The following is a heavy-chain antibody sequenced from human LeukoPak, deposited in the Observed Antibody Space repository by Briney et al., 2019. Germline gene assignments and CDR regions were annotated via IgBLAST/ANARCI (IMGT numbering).Heavy chain of an antibody. CDR3: AGYYDSSGYRYFDY. V-gene: IGHV4-59*08. Sequence: KPSETLSLTCTVSGGSISSYYWSWIRQPPGKGLEWIGYICYSGSTNYNPSLKSRVTISVDTSKNQFSLKLSSVTAADTAVYYCAGYYDSSGYRYFDYWGQGTLVTVSS. CDR2: ICYSGST. J-gene: IGHJ4*02. D-gene: IGHD3-22*01. CDR1: GGSISSYY.